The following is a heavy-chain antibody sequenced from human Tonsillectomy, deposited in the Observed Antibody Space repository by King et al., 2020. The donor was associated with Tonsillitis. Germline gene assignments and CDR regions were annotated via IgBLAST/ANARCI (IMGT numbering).Heavy chain of an antibody. CDR2: VSGSGGTT. V-gene: IGHV3-23*04. CDR3: AKDRDTYYDFWSGYSDFDS. D-gene: IGHD3-3*01. CDR1: GFTFSSYA. Sequence: EVQLVESGGGLVQPGGSLRLSCAASGFTFSSYAMTWVRQAPGKGLEWVSDVSGSGGTTYYADSVKGRFTISRDNSKNTLYLQMNSLRAEDTAVYYCAKDRDTYYDFWSGYSDFDSWGQGTLVAVSS. J-gene: IGHJ4*02.